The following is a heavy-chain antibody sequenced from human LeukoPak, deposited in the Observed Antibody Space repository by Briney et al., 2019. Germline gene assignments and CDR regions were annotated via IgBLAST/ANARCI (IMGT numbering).Heavy chain of an antibody. D-gene: IGHD5-18*01. CDR1: GGSISSYY. CDR3: ARGTVADGIQLWLRSYNYWYFDL. Sequence: SETLSLTCTVSGGSISSYYWSWIRQPPGKGLEWIGYIYYSGSTNYNPSLKSRVTISVDTSKNQFSLKLSSVTAADTAVYYCARGTVADGIQLWLRSYNYWYFDLWGRGTLVTVSS. V-gene: IGHV4-59*01. CDR2: IYYSGST. J-gene: IGHJ2*01.